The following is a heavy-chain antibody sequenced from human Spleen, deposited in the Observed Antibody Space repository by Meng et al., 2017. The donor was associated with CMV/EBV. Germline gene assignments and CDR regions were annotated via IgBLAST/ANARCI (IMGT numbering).Heavy chain of an antibody. CDR3: ARAEAGGRSRKGY. Sequence: GESLKISCAASGFTLSNYWMHWVRQVPGKGLVWVSHINKDGIKTSYAEFVKGRFTISRDNSKNTLYLQMNSLRAEDTAVYYCARAEAGGRSRKGYWGQGTLVTVSS. J-gene: IGHJ4*02. CDR1: GFTLSNYW. D-gene: IGHD2-8*02. CDR2: INKDGIKT. V-gene: IGHV3-74*01.